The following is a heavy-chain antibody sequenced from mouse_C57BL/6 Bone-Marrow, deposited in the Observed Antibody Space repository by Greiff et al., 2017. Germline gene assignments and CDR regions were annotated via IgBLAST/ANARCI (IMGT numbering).Heavy chain of an antibody. V-gene: IGHV5-4*01. CDR2: ISDGGSYT. D-gene: IGHD1-1*01. J-gene: IGHJ3*01. CDR1: GFTFSSYA. Sequence: EVQGVESGGGLVKPGGSLKLSCAASGFTFSSYAMSWVRQTPEKKLEWVATISDGGSYTYYPDHVKGRFTISSDNAKNNLYLQMSHLKSEDTAMYYCAGDWNYYCGSLTWFAYWGQGTLVTVSA. CDR3: AGDWNYYCGSLTWFAY.